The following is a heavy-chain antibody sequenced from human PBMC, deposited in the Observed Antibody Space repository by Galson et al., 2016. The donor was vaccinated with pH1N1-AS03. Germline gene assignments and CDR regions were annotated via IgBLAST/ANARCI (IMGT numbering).Heavy chain of an antibody. CDR3: ARGYDDSGPDDHRLFDS. J-gene: IGHJ5*01. V-gene: IGHV3-74*01. CDR1: GISLSSSW. D-gene: IGHD3-22*01. Sequence: SLRLSCAASGISLSSSWMHWVRQAPGRGLVWVSGINGVGSSIKYADAVKGRFTISRDNAKNMLYLQMNSLRAGDAAVYYCARGYDDSGPDDHRLFDSWGQGTQVTVSS. CDR2: INGVGSSI.